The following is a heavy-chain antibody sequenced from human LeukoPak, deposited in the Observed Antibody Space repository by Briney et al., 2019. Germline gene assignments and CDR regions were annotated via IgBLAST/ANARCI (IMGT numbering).Heavy chain of an antibody. CDR1: GYTFTDYY. CDR2: VDPEDGET. CDR3: ATVAGWISGRDY. D-gene: IGHD6-19*01. V-gene: IGHV1-69-2*01. Sequence: ASVKVSCKVSGYTFTDYYMHWVQQAPGKGLEGMGLVDPEDGETIYAEKFQGRVTITADTSTDTAYMELSSLRSEETAVYYCATVAGWISGRDYWGQGTLVPVSS. J-gene: IGHJ4*02.